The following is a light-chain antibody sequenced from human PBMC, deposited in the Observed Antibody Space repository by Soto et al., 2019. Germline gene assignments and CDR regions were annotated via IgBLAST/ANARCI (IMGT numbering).Light chain of an antibody. CDR3: PQANRCPLT. CDR2: TVS. CDR1: QGISSW. Sequence: DIHMTQSPSSVSASVGDRVTITCRASQGISSWLAWYQQKPGKAPKLLIYTVSSLQSGVPSRFSGSGSGTYFTLTISSLQPEEFATYYCPQANRCPLTFGGWNKVEIK. V-gene: IGKV1-12*01. J-gene: IGKJ4*01.